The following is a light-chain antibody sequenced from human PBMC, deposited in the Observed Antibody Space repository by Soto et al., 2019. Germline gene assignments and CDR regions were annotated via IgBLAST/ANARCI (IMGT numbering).Light chain of an antibody. CDR3: QQYATSPLT. Sequence: EIVLTHFPGTLSLSPGERATLSCRASQSVSNNYLAWYQQKPGQAPRLVIFGASNRATGIPDRFSASGSGTEFTLTISRLEHEDVAVYYCQQYATSPLTFGHGTKVEI. V-gene: IGKV3-20*01. CDR2: GAS. J-gene: IGKJ1*01. CDR1: QSVSNNY.